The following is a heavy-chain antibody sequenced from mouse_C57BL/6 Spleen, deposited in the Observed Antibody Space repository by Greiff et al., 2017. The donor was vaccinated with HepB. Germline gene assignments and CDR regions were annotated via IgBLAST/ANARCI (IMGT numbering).Heavy chain of an antibody. V-gene: IGHV1-50*01. J-gene: IGHJ2*01. CDR1: GYTFTSYW. Sequence: QVQLKQSGAELVKPGASVKLSCKASGYTFTSYWMQWVKQRPGQGLEWIGEIDPSDSYTNYNQKFKGKATLTVDTSSSTAYMQLSSLTSEDSAVYYCARGELTGYFDYWGQGTTLTVSS. CDR3: ARGELTGYFDY. D-gene: IGHD4-1*01. CDR2: IDPSDSYT.